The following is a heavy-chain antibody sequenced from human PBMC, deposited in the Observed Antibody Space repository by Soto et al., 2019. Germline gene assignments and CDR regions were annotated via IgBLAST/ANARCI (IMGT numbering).Heavy chain of an antibody. D-gene: IGHD3-3*01. Sequence: GGSLRLSCAASGFTFSSYSMNWVRQAPGKGLEWVSSISSSSSYIYYADSVKGRFTISRDNAKNSLYLQMNSLRAEDTAVYYCAVDFWSGSNHYFDYWGQGTLVTVSS. CDR3: AVDFWSGSNHYFDY. V-gene: IGHV3-21*01. CDR1: GFTFSSYS. CDR2: ISSSSSYI. J-gene: IGHJ4*02.